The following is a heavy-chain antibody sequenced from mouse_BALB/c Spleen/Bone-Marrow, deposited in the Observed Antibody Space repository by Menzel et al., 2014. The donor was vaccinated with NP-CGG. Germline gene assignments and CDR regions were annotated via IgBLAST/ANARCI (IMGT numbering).Heavy chain of an antibody. D-gene: IGHD1-1*02. Sequence: QVQLKQSGAELMKPGASVMISCKATGYTFSDYWIEWVKQRPGHGLEWIGEILPGGGSTNYNENFKGKATFTADTSSNTAYMQLSSLTSEDPAVYYCAKGGHVMDYWGQGTSVTVSS. J-gene: IGHJ4*01. CDR2: ILPGGGST. V-gene: IGHV1-9*01. CDR1: GYTFSDYW. CDR3: AKGGHVMDY.